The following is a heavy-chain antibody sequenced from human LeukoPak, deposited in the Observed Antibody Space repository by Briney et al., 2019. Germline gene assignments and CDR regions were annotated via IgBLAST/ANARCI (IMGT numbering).Heavy chain of an antibody. J-gene: IGHJ5*02. CDR1: GGSISSGSYY. V-gene: IGHV4-61*02. Sequence: PSETLSLTCTVSGGSISSGSYYWSWLRQPTGKGLEWIGRIYTSGSTNYNPSLKSRVTISVDTSKNQFSLKLSSVTAADTAVYYCAGDDTYYYDSSGYYPWGQGTLVTVSS. CDR3: AGDDTYYYDSSGYYP. D-gene: IGHD3-22*01. CDR2: IYTSGST.